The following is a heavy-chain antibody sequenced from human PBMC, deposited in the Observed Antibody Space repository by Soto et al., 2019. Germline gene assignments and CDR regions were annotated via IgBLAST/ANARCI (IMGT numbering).Heavy chain of an antibody. Sequence: EVQLVESGGGLVQPGGSLRLSCVVSGFTFMSYSMNWVRQAPGKGLEWISCIDSGSRTMDYAGPVKGRFTISRDNAKNTLYLQMNSLRDEDTAVYYCAKDLSVAVAGALWGQGTLVTVSS. CDR1: GFTFMSYS. D-gene: IGHD6-19*01. CDR2: IDSGSRTM. V-gene: IGHV3-48*02. J-gene: IGHJ4*02. CDR3: AKDLSVAVAGAL.